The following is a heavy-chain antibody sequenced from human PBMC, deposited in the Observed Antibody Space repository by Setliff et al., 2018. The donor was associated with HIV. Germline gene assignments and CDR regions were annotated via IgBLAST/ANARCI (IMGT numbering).Heavy chain of an antibody. D-gene: IGHD2-15*01. V-gene: IGHV4-61*02. J-gene: IGHJ4*02. CDR2: VTVNGAT. CDR3: ARGVPLLPPNF. CDR1: GDSMTSGSYY. Sequence: PSETLSLTCTVSGDSMTSGSYYWTWIRQPAGKRLEWIGRVTVNGATFFNPSLKSRVTISVDASERHFSLRMTSTTAADTAIYYCARGVPLLPPNFWGQGTLVTVSS.